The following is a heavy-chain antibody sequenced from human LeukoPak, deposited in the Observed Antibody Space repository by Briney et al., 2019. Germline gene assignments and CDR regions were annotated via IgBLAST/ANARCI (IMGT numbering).Heavy chain of an antibody. CDR2: IKQDGSEK. CDR1: GFTFSSYW. V-gene: IGHV3-7*01. CDR3: ARDKTPGVRITMVRGAQSLGY. J-gene: IGHJ4*02. Sequence: PGGSLRLSCAASGFTFSSYWMSWVRQAPGKGLEWVANIKQDGSEKYYVDSVKGRFTISRDNAKNSLYLQMNSLRAEDTAVYYCARDKTPGVRITMVRGAQSLGYWGQGTLVTVSS. D-gene: IGHD3-10*01.